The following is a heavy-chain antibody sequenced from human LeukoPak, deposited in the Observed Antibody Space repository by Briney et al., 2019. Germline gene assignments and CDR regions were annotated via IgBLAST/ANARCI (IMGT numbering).Heavy chain of an antibody. Sequence: SETLSLTCTVSGGSISSCYWSWIRQPPGKGLEWIGYIYYSGSTNYNPSLKSRVTISVDTSENQFSLKLSSVTAADTAVYYCAKHYRYCSGGSCYYWYFDLWGRGTLVTVPS. CDR3: AKHYRYCSGGSCYYWYFDL. D-gene: IGHD2-15*01. V-gene: IGHV4-59*08. CDR2: IYYSGST. J-gene: IGHJ2*01. CDR1: GGSISSCY.